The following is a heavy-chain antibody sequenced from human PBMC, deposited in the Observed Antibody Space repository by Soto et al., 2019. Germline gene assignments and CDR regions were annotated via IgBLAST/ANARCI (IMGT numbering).Heavy chain of an antibody. D-gene: IGHD1-26*01. CDR2: ISSSSSYI. CDR3: ARDDVGATPTDY. Sequence: EVQLVESGGGLVKPGGSLRLSCAASGFTFSSYSMNWVRQAPGKGLEWVSSISSSSSYIYYADSVKGRFTISRDNAKNSLYLQMNSLRAEDTAVYYCARDDVGATPTDYWGQGTLVTVSS. J-gene: IGHJ4*02. V-gene: IGHV3-21*01. CDR1: GFTFSSYS.